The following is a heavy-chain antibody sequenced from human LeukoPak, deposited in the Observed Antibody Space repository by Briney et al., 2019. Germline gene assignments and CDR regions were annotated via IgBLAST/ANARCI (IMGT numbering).Heavy chain of an antibody. D-gene: IGHD2-15*01. V-gene: IGHV1-18*01. J-gene: IGHJ3*02. Sequence: ASVKVSCKASGYTFTSYGISWVRQAPGQGLEWMGWISAYNGNTNFAQKLQGRITMTTDTSTGTAYMELRSLRSDDTAVYYCVRSGYCYGGTCHSGAFDIWGQGTVVTVSS. CDR2: ISAYNGNT. CDR3: VRSGYCYGGTCHSGAFDI. CDR1: GYTFTSYG.